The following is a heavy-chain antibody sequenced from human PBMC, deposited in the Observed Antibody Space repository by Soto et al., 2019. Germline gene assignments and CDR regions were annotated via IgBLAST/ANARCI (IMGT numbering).Heavy chain of an antibody. CDR3: ARGQAYCGGDCYSN. Sequence: QVQLVQSGAEVKKPGASVKVSCKASGYTFTSYDINWVRQATGQGLEWMGWMNPNSGNTGYAQKFQGRVTMTRNTXXSTAYMELSSLRSEDTAVYYCARGQAYCGGDCYSNWGQGTLVTVSS. CDR1: GYTFTSYD. CDR2: MNPNSGNT. V-gene: IGHV1-8*01. J-gene: IGHJ4*02. D-gene: IGHD2-21*02.